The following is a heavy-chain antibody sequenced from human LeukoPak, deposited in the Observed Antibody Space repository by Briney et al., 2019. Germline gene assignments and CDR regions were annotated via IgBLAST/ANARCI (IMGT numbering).Heavy chain of an antibody. Sequence: SQTLSLTCAVSGGSITSGGSSWSWIRQPPGKGLEWIGYISFTGSTHYNPSLKSRVTMSSDTSKNQFSLKLTSVTAVDTAVYYCARESRQEYSSWGFFDYWGQGTLVTVSS. CDR3: ARESRQEYSSWGFFDY. CDR2: ISFTGST. D-gene: IGHD6-6*01. CDR1: GGSITSGGSS. J-gene: IGHJ4*02. V-gene: IGHV4-30-4*07.